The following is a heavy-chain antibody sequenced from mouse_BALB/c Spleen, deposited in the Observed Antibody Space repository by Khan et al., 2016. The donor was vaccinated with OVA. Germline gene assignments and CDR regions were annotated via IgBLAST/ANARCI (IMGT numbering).Heavy chain of an antibody. V-gene: IGHV3-2*02. CDR1: GYSITSDYA. Sequence: EVKLEVSGPGLVKPSQSLSLTCTVTGYSITSDYAWNWIRQFPGNRLEWMGYINYSGGTSYLPSLKSRISITRDTSTNQFFLQLNSVTPEDSARYYCARWFAYGGQGTLVTVS. CDR3: ARWFAY. CDR2: INYSGGT. J-gene: IGHJ3*01.